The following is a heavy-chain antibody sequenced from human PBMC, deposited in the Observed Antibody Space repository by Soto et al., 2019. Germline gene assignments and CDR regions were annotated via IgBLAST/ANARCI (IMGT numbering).Heavy chain of an antibody. J-gene: IGHJ4*02. D-gene: IGHD2-2*01. CDR3: ARDSRSYCSSTSCQRDY. CDR1: GFTFSSYG. Sequence: QVQLVESGGGVVQPGRSLRLSCAASGFTFSSYGMHWVRQAPGKGLEWVAVIWYDGSNKYYADSVKGRFTISRDNSKNTLYLQMNSLRAEDTAVYYCARDSRSYCSSTSCQRDYWGQGTLVSVSP. CDR2: IWYDGSNK. V-gene: IGHV3-33*01.